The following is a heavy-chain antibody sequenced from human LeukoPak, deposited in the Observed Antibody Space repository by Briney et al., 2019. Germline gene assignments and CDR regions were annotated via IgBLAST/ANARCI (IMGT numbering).Heavy chain of an antibody. CDR3: ASARGYSYNPLFDY. Sequence: GGSLRLSCVASGFTLGSYWMSWVRQAPGKGLEWVANIKQDGSEFYYVDAVKGRFTTSRDNAKNSLYLQTNRLRADDTAVYYCASARGYSYNPLFDYWGQGTLVTVSS. CDR2: IKQDGSEF. J-gene: IGHJ4*02. CDR1: GFTLGSYW. V-gene: IGHV3-7*02. D-gene: IGHD5-12*01.